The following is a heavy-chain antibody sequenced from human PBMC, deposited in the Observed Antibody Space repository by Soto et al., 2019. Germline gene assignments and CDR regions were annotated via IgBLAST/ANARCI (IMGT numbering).Heavy chain of an antibody. D-gene: IGHD6-13*01. J-gene: IGHJ6*02. CDR1: GFPSSSNA. V-gene: IGHV3-23*01. Sequence: GGSLKLSFAAPGFPSSSNAMSWVRKAQGKGLEWVSAISGSGGSTYYADSVKGRFTISRDSSKNTLYLQMNSLRAEDTAVYYCAKAAAAGTDYYYGMDVWGQGTTVTVSS. CDR3: AKAAAAGTDYYYGMDV. CDR2: ISGSGGST.